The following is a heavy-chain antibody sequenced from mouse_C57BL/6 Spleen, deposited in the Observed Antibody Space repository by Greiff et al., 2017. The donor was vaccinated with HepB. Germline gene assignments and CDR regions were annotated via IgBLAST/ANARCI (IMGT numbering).Heavy chain of an antibody. Sequence: QVQLKESGPGLVAPSQSLSITCTVSGFSLTSYGVHWVRQPPGKGLEWLVVIWSDGSTTYNSALKSRLSISKDNSKSQVFLKMNSLQTDDTAMYYCARHGDDYDYYAMDYWGQGTSVTVSS. D-gene: IGHD2-4*01. CDR3: ARHGDDYDYYAMDY. CDR1: GFSLTSYG. CDR2: IWSDGST. J-gene: IGHJ4*01. V-gene: IGHV2-6-1*01.